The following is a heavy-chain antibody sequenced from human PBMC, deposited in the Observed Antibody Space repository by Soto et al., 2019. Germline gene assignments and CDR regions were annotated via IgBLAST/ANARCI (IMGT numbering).Heavy chain of an antibody. J-gene: IGHJ6*02. CDR3: GPQGLYGNEWEGLDV. Sequence: GESLKISCKGSGYSFSTYWIGWVRRMPGQGLESMGIIYPGDFQTKYSPSFQGQVTISVDKSINTAYLQWTSLKTSDTAMYYFGPQGLYGNEWEGLDVWGQGTTVTVSS. V-gene: IGHV5-51*01. CDR1: GYSFSTYW. CDR2: IYPGDFQT. D-gene: IGHD3-16*01.